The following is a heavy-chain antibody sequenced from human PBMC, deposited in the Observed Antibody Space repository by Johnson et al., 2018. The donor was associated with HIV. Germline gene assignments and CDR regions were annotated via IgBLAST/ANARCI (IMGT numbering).Heavy chain of an antibody. CDR1: GFTFSSYG. V-gene: IGHV3-30*19. Sequence: QVQLVESGGGLVKPGRSLRLSCAASGFTFSSYGMHWVRQAPGKGLEWVAVIWYDGSNKYYADSVKGRFTISRDNSKNTLYLQMNSLRAEDTAVYYCARDGAQQLARDAFDIWGQGTMVTVSS. D-gene: IGHD6-13*01. CDR3: ARDGAQQLARDAFDI. J-gene: IGHJ3*02. CDR2: IWYDGSNK.